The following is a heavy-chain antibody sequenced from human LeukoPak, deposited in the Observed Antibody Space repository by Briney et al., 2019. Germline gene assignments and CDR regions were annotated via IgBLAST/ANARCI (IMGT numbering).Heavy chain of an antibody. V-gene: IGHV3-21*01. D-gene: IGHD3-16*02. CDR3: ARASDHDWGSYRWDAFDI. J-gene: IGHJ3*02. Sequence: PGGSLRLSCAASTFTFSSYTMNWVRQGPGTGLECVSSISSSGSYIYYADSLKGRFTVSRDNARKSLYLQMNSLRAEDTAVYYCARASDHDWGSYRWDAFDIWGQGTMVTVSS. CDR2: ISSSGSYI. CDR1: TFTFSSYT.